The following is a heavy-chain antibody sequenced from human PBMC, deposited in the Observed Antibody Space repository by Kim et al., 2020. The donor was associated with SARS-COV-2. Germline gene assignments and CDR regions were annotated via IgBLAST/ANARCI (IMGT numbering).Heavy chain of an antibody. CDR2: IYYSGST. D-gene: IGHD5-18*01. J-gene: IGHJ5*02. V-gene: IGHV4-61*01. CDR3: ARDRGGIQLWSIDP. Sequence: SETLSLTCTVSGGSVSSGSYYWSWIRQPPGKGLEWIGYIYYSGSTNYNPSLKSRVTISVDTSKNQFSLKLSSVTAADTAVYYCARDRGGIQLWSIDPWGQGTLVTVSS. CDR1: GGSVSSGSYY.